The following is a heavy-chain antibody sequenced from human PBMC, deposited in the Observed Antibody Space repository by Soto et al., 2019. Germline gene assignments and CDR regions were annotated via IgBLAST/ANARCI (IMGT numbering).Heavy chain of an antibody. Sequence: SETLSLTCTVSGGSISSSSYYWGWIRQPPGKGLEWIGSIYYSGSTYYNPSLKSRVTISVDTSKNQFSLKLSSVTAADTAVYYCASDLRQWPHYYGMDVWGQGTTVTVSS. D-gene: IGHD6-19*01. CDR3: ASDLRQWPHYYGMDV. CDR1: GGSISSSSYY. V-gene: IGHV4-39*01. J-gene: IGHJ6*02. CDR2: IYYSGST.